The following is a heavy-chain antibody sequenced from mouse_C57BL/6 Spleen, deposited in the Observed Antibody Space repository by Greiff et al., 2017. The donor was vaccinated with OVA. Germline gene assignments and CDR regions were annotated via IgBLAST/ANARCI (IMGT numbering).Heavy chain of an antibody. CDR3: AREFITTVVATEVGYFDV. CDR1: GYTFTDYY. Sequence: EVQLQQSGPELVKPGASVKISCKASGYTFTDYYMNWVKQSHGKSLEWIGDINPNNGGTSYNQKFKGKATLTVDKSSSTAYMELRSLTSEDSAVYYCAREFITTVVATEVGYFDVWGTGTTVTVSS. V-gene: IGHV1-26*01. CDR2: INPNNGGT. D-gene: IGHD1-1*01. J-gene: IGHJ1*03.